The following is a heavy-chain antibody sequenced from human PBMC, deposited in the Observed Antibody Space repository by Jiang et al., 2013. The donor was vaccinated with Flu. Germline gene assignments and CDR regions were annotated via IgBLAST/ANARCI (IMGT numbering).Heavy chain of an antibody. CDR1: GYKFTSYW. Sequence: CKGSGYKFTSYWIGWVRQMPGQGLEWMGIINPADSDSRYSPSFQGQGTLSADKSITTAYLQWSSLKASDTAIYYCARLHYFDGSGFAIYWGQGALVTVSS. J-gene: IGHJ4*02. CDR3: ARLHYFDGSGFAIY. CDR2: INPADSDS. D-gene: IGHD3-22*01. V-gene: IGHV5-51*01.